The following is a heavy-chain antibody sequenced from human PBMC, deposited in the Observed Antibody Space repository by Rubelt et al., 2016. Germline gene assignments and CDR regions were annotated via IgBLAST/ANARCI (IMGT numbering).Heavy chain of an antibody. V-gene: IGHV4-61*01. CDR3: ARERGSYGMDV. J-gene: IGHJ6*02. Sequence: QVQLQESGPGLVKPSETLSLTCTVSGGSVSSGSYYWSWIRQPPGKGLEWIGYIYYSGSTYYNPSLKSRVTISVDTSKNQFPLKLSSVTAADTAGYYWARERGSYGMDVWGQGTAVTVSS. D-gene: IGHD3-16*01. CDR2: IYYSGST. CDR1: GGSVSSGSYY.